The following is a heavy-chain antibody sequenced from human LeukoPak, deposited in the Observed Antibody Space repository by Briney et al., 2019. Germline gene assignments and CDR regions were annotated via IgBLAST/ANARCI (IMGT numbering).Heavy chain of an antibody. J-gene: IGHJ4*02. D-gene: IGHD4-23*01. CDR1: GFTFKNHW. Sequence: PGGSLRLSCAASGFTFKNHWMAWVRLAPGKGPEWVAYIKEDGTQRYYVDSVKGRFTISRDDAKNSLYLQMNTLTDEDTAVYYCVRGGWELDYWGQGILVTVSS. V-gene: IGHV3-7*01. CDR3: VRGGWELDY. CDR2: IKEDGTQR.